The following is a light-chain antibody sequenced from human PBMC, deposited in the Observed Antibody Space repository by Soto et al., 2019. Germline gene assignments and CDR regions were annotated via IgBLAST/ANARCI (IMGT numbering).Light chain of an antibody. CDR2: DAS. J-gene: IGKJ2*01. V-gene: IGKV3-11*01. Sequence: EIVLTQSPATLSLSPGERATLSCRASQSVGTYFAWYQQKPGQAPRLLIYDASNGATGIPDRFSGSGSGTDFALAISSLEPEDFAVYYCQRRGGRHYTFGRGTKLEIK. CDR3: QRRGGRHYT. CDR1: QSVGTY.